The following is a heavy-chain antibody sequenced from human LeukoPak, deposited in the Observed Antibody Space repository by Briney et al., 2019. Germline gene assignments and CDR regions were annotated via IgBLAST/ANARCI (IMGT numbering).Heavy chain of an antibody. Sequence: SETLSLTCAVYGGSFSGYYWSWIRQPPGKGLEWIGEINHSVSTNYNPSLKSRVTISVDTSKNQFSLKLSSVTAADTAVYYCARGPPPPDYGGNSYYFDYWGQGTLVTVSS. V-gene: IGHV4-34*01. CDR3: ARGPPPPDYGGNSYYFDY. D-gene: IGHD4-23*01. CDR2: INHSVST. CDR1: GGSFSGYY. J-gene: IGHJ4*02.